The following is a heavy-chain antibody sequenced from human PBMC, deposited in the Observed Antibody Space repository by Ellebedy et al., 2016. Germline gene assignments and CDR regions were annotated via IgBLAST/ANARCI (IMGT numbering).Heavy chain of an antibody. J-gene: IGHJ4*02. V-gene: IGHV4-39*07. CDR3: ATGGYPGYDYLGDTVNY. CDR2: IYNSGRT. D-gene: IGHD5-12*01. CDR1: GASFGTSNYF. Sequence: SETLSLXXSVSGASFGTSNYFWAWIRQPPGKGLEWIGPIYNSGRTHYKSSLQGRVTLAVDTSKNQFSLRLSSMTAADTAVYYCATGGYPGYDYLGDTVNYWGQGTLVTVSS.